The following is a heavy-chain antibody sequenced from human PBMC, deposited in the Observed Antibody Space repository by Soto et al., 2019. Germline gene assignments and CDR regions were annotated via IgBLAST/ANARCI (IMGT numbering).Heavy chain of an antibody. CDR2: ILAIFGTA. V-gene: IGHV1-69*01. D-gene: IGHD3-22*01. CDR1: GGAFSKYA. J-gene: IGHJ4*02. CDR3: AAPDSSGHYQVFDS. Sequence: QVQLVQSGAELKKPGSSVKVSCTASGGAFSKYAISWVRQAPGQGLGWMGGILAIFGTAHYAQKFQGRVPTTEDESTSTVYMELRNLTSDDTAVYFCAAPDSSGHYQVFDSWGQGTLVSVSS.